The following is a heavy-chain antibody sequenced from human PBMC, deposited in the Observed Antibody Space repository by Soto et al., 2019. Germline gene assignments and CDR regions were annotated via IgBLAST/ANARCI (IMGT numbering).Heavy chain of an antibody. CDR3: ARDSPPYSGSEYSFDY. Sequence: QVQLQQSGPGLVKPSQTLSLTCVISGDSVSSNSAAWNWIRQSPSRGLEWLGSTYYRSKWFNDYALSVTSRIIINPDTSKNQFSLQLNSVTPEDTAFYYWARDSPPYSGSEYSFDYWGQGTQVTVSS. CDR1: GDSVSSNSAA. V-gene: IGHV6-1*01. D-gene: IGHD1-26*01. CDR2: TYYRSKWFN. J-gene: IGHJ4*02.